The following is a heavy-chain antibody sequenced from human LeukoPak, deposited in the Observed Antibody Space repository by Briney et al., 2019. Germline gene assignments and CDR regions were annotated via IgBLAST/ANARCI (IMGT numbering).Heavy chain of an antibody. CDR3: GKTDIYFNPIDY. Sequence: SGTLSLTGAVSGVSISSSVWWIWVRQPPGQGLEWIGEIHRAGRTRYNPSLKSRVTISMDYSKNQFSLKLTSVTAADTAIYYCGKTDIYFNPIDYWGPGSLVTVSS. J-gene: IGHJ4*02. D-gene: IGHD3-9*01. CDR2: IHRAGRT. CDR1: GVSISSSVW. V-gene: IGHV4-4*02.